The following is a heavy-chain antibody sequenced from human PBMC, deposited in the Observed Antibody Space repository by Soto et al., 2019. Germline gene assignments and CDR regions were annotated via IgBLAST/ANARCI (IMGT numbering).Heavy chain of an antibody. V-gene: IGHV4-59*01. CDR2: IYYSGST. D-gene: IGHD3-3*01. CDR3: ARGCYFWSGASRGHFDY. J-gene: IGHJ4*02. Sequence: PSETLPLTCTVSGGSISTYYWTWIRQPPGKGLEWIGYIYYSGSTNYNPSLKSRVTISVDTSRTQFSLKLSSVTAADTAVYYCARGCYFWSGASRGHFDYWGQGALVPVSS. CDR1: GGSISTYY.